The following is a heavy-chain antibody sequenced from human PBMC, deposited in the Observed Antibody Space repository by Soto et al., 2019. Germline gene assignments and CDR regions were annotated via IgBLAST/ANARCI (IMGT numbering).Heavy chain of an antibody. CDR1: GFTFNNFW. J-gene: IGHJ4*02. CDR3: ATLNSYGSDY. D-gene: IGHD3-10*01. Sequence: LRLSCVTSGFTFNNFWIHWVRQTAGKGLVWVSQIDTGGSATRYADSVMGRFTISRDDAKNTVYLQMNSLRAEDTAVYFCATLNSYGSDYWGQGTPVTVSS. CDR2: IDTGGSAT. V-gene: IGHV3-74*01.